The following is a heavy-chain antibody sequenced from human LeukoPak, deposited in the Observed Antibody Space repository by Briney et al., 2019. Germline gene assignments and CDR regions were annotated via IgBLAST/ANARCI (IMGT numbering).Heavy chain of an antibody. D-gene: IGHD2-2*01. CDR1: GGSISSGGYS. J-gene: IGHJ4*02. CDR3: ATTLGYCSSTSCYAIGLTAGY. CDR2: IYHSGST. Sequence: PSETLSLTCAVSGGSISSGGYSWSWLRQPPGKGLEWIGYIYHSGSTYYNPSLKSRVTISVDRSKNQFSLKLSSVTAADTAVYYCATTLGYCSSTSCYAIGLTAGYWGQGTLVTVSS. V-gene: IGHV4-30-2*01.